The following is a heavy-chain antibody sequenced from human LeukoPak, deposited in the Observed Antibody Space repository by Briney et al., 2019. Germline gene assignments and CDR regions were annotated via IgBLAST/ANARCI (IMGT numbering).Heavy chain of an antibody. V-gene: IGHV4-34*01. J-gene: IGHJ4*02. CDR2: INHSGSI. Sequence: PSETLSLTCAVYGGSFSGYYWSWIRQPPGKGLEWIGEINHSGSINYNPSLKSRVTISVDTSKNQFSLKLSSVTAADTAVYYCARGTTIFDYWGQGTLVTVSS. CDR1: GGSFSGYY. CDR3: ARGTTIFDY. D-gene: IGHD1-1*01.